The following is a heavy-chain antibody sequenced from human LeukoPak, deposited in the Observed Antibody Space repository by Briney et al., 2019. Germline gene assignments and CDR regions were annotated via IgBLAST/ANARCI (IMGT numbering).Heavy chain of an antibody. CDR3: ARVSFGPASEWFDP. J-gene: IGHJ5*02. V-gene: IGHV3-7*03. CDR2: IKQDGGSK. CDR1: GFSFSSYW. D-gene: IGHD3/OR15-3a*01. Sequence: GGSLRLSCVASGFSFSSYWMSWARQAPGKGLEFVANIKQDGGSKNYVDSVKGRFTVSIDNSNNTLYLQMNSLRAEDTAVYYCARVSFGPASEWFDPWGQGTLVTVSS.